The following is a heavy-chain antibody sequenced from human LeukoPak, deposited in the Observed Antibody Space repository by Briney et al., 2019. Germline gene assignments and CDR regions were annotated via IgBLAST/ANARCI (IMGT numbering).Heavy chain of an antibody. CDR3: ARDSSGLPLYYFDY. V-gene: IGHV3-53*01. CDR1: GFTVSSNY. Sequence: PGGSLRLSCAASGFTVSSNYMSWVRQAPGKGLEWVSVIYSGGSTYYADSVKGRFTISRDNSKNTLYLQMNSLRAEDTAVYYCARDSSGLPLYYFDYWGQGTLVTVSS. D-gene: IGHD1-26*01. J-gene: IGHJ4*02. CDR2: IYSGGST.